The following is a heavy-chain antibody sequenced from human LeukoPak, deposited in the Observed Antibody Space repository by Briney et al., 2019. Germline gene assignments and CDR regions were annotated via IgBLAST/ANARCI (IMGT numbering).Heavy chain of an antibody. J-gene: IGHJ4*02. D-gene: IGHD3-22*01. V-gene: IGHV3-30*04. Sequence: GGSLRLSCAASGFTFSSYAMHWVRQAPGKGLEWVAVISYDGSNKYYANSVKGRFTISRDNSKNTLYLQMNSLRAEDTAVYYCARDSDYYDSSGYLDYWGQGTLVTVSS. CDR3: ARDSDYYDSSGYLDY. CDR1: GFTFSSYA. CDR2: ISYDGSNK.